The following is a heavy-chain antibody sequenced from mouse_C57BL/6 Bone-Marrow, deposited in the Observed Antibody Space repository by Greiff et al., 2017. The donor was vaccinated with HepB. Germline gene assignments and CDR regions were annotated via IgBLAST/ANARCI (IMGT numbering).Heavy chain of an antibody. CDR1: GFTFSDFY. D-gene: IGHD4-1*01. CDR2: SRNKANDYTT. CDR3: ARDGLGRGSVDY. V-gene: IGHV7-1*01. Sequence: EVQLVESGGGLVQSGRSLRLSCATSGFTFSDFYMEWVRQAPGKGLEWIAASRNKANDYTTEYSASVKGRFIVSRDTSQSILYLQMNALSAEDTAIYYCARDGLGRGSVDYWGQGTTLTVSS. J-gene: IGHJ2*01.